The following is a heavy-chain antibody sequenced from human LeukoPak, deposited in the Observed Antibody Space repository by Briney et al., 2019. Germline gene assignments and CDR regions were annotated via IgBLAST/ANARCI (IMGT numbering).Heavy chain of an antibody. CDR3: ARRGGYSYGLFNYCYGMDV. J-gene: IGHJ6*02. V-gene: IGHV4-31*03. CDR1: GVSISSGGYF. D-gene: IGHD5-18*01. Sequence: SETLSLTCTVSGVSISSGGYFWTWIRQHPGKGLEWIGHIYYTGSTYYNPSLKSRVTISVDTSKNQFSLKLNSVTAADTAVYYCARRGGYSYGLFNYCYGMDVWGQGTTVTVSS. CDR2: IYYTGST.